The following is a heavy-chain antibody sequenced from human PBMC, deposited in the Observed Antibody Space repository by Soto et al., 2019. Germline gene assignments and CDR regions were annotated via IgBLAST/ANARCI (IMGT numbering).Heavy chain of an antibody. CDR1: GYTFTSYG. J-gene: IGHJ4*02. CDR2: ISAYNGNT. CDR3: ERVGPYCSGGSCYLE. V-gene: IGHV1-18*01. D-gene: IGHD2-15*01. Sequence: QVQLVQSGAEVKKPGASVKVSCKASGYTFTSYGISWVRQAPGQGLEWMGWISAYNGNTNYAQKLQGRVTMTTDTSTSKAYMERRSLRYDDTAVYYCERVGPYCSGGSCYLEWGQGTLVTVSS.